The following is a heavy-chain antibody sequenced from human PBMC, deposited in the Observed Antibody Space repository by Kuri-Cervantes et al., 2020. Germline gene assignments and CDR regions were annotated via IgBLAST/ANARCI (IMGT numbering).Heavy chain of an antibody. J-gene: IGHJ4*02. Sequence: KVSCKASGYTFTSYWIGWVRQMPGKGLEWMGIIYPGDSDTRYSPSFQGQVTISADKSISTAYLQWSSLKASDTAMYYCARLRYCSSTSCQGGFDYWGQGTLVTVSS. CDR1: GYTFTSYW. D-gene: IGHD2-2*01. V-gene: IGHV5-51*01. CDR3: ARLRYCSSTSCQGGFDY. CDR2: IYPGDSDT.